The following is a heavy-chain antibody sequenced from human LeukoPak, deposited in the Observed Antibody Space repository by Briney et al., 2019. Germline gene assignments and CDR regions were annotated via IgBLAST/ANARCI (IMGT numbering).Heavy chain of an antibody. CDR2: IYYSGST. D-gene: IGHD7-27*01. Sequence: SETLSLTCTVSGGSISSYYWSWIRQPPGKGLEWIGYIYYSGSTNYNPSLKSRVTISVDTSKNQFSLKLSSVTAADTAVYYCARKSLLGPYFDYWGQGTLVTVSS. CDR3: ARKSLLGPYFDY. J-gene: IGHJ4*02. V-gene: IGHV4-59*01. CDR1: GGSISSYY.